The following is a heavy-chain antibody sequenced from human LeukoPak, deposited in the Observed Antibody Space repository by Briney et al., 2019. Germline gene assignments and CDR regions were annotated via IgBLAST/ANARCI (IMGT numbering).Heavy chain of an antibody. J-gene: IGHJ6*03. D-gene: IGHD2-15*01. CDR2: ISYDGSNK. Sequence: GGSLRLSCAASGFTFSSYAMHWVRQAPGKGLEWVAVISYDGSNKYYADSVKGRFTISRDNSKNTLYLQMNSLRAEDTAVYYCARDKGVVVYYYYYYMDVWGKGTTVTVSS. CDR1: GFTFSSYA. CDR3: ARDKGVVVYYYYYYMDV. V-gene: IGHV3-30*04.